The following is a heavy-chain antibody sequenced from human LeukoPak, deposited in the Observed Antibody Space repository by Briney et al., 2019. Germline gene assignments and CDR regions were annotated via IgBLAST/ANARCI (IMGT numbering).Heavy chain of an antibody. J-gene: IGHJ4*02. Sequence: PGRSLRLSCAASGFTFNTYAIHWVRQAPGKGLDWVAVISYDGSNKYYADSVKGRFTISRDNSKNTLYLQMNSLRAEDTAVYYCAKETLRRYFDWFYFDYWGQGTLVTVSS. V-gene: IGHV3-30-3*01. D-gene: IGHD3-9*01. CDR3: AKETLRRYFDWFYFDY. CDR2: ISYDGSNK. CDR1: GFTFNTYA.